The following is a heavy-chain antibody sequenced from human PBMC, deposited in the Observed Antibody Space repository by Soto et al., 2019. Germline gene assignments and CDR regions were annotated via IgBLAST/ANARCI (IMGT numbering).Heavy chain of an antibody. Sequence: QVQLQESGPGLVKPSETLSLTCTVSGGSISSYYWSWIRQPPGKGLEWIGYIYYSGSTNYNPSLKSRVTISVDTSKSQFSLKLSSVTAADTAVYYCATYDILTGYYKGYDYWGQGTLVTVSS. D-gene: IGHD3-9*01. CDR2: IYYSGST. CDR1: GGSISSYY. CDR3: ATYDILTGYYKGYDY. J-gene: IGHJ4*02. V-gene: IGHV4-59*01.